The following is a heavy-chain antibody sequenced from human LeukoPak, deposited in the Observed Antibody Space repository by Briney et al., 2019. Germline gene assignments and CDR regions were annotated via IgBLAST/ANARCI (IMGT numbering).Heavy chain of an antibody. CDR1: GGSISSYY. D-gene: IGHD3-16*01. CDR2: IYYNGST. Sequence: ASETLSLTCTVSGGSISSYYWTWIRQSPGKGLEWIGYIYYNGSTNFNPSLKGRVTLSVDTSKNQFSLNLRSVTAADTAVYYCARDGAHWGLGLPDYWGQGTLVAGSS. CDR3: ARDGAHWGLGLPDY. J-gene: IGHJ4*02. V-gene: IGHV4-59*01.